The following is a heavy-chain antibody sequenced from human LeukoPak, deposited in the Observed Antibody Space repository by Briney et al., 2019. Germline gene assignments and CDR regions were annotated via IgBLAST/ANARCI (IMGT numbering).Heavy chain of an antibody. D-gene: IGHD4-17*01. CDR3: ARPGSPTVTPSPFDY. J-gene: IGHJ4*02. Sequence: PGGSLRLSCAASGFTFSSYSMNWVRQAPGKRLEWVSYISSSSSTIYYADSVKGRFTISRDNAKNSLYLQMNSLRDEDTAVYYCARPGSPTVTPSPFDYWGQGTLVTVSS. CDR2: ISSSSSTI. V-gene: IGHV3-48*02. CDR1: GFTFSSYS.